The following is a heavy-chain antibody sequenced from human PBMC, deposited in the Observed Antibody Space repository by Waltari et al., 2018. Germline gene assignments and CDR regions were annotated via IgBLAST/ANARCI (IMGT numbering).Heavy chain of an antibody. CDR1: GSAFTGTF. Sequence: QVQLVPHGAEVTMPGASVKFSCKASGSAFTGTFLHWVRQAHGQGLEWMGRINPNSGGTNYAQKFQGRVTMTRDTSISTAYMELSRLRSDDTAVYYCARGGGYVGNWGQGTLVTVSS. CDR2: INPNSGGT. J-gene: IGHJ4*02. D-gene: IGHD1-26*01. V-gene: IGHV1-2*06. CDR3: ARGGGYVGN.